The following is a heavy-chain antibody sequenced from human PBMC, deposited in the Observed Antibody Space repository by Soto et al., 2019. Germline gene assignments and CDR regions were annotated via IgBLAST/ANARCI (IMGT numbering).Heavy chain of an antibody. CDR3: ARGYCGGDCSEFDY. J-gene: IGHJ4*02. D-gene: IGHD2-21*02. Sequence: QVQLVQSGAEVKKPGASVKVSCKASGYTFTGYYMHWVRQAPGQGLEWMGWINPNSGDTNYAQKFQGWVTMTRDTSISTAYMELSRLRSDDTAVYYCARGYCGGDCSEFDYWGQGTLVTVSS. CDR2: INPNSGDT. CDR1: GYTFTGYY. V-gene: IGHV1-2*04.